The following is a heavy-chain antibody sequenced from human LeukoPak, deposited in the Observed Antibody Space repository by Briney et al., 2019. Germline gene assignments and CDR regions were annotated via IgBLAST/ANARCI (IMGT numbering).Heavy chain of an antibody. J-gene: IGHJ4*02. D-gene: IGHD3-10*01. V-gene: IGHV1-18*04. CDR3: ARDYRDVLLWFGELSK. CDR1: GNTFSGDY. Sequence: ASVKVSCKAPGNTFSGDYIHWVRQAPGQGLEWMGWISGYNGKTNYAQKLQGRVTMTTDTSTSTAYMELRSLRSDDTAVYYCARDYRDVLLWFGELSKWGQGTLVTVSS. CDR2: ISGYNGKT.